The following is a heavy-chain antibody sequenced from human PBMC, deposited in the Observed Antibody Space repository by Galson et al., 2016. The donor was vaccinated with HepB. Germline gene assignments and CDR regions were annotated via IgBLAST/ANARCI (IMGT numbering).Heavy chain of an antibody. CDR1: GYSFTTFW. Sequence: QSGAEVKKPGESLKISCKASGYSFTTFWIGWVRHMPGKGLEWMGIMYPGDSDTTYNPSFQGQVTMSADKSISTAYLQWTRLKASDTAMHYCARPRTFGDVDALEIWGQGTMVTVSS. J-gene: IGHJ3*02. D-gene: IGHD3-16*01. CDR2: MYPGDSDT. CDR3: ARPRTFGDVDALEI. V-gene: IGHV5-51*01.